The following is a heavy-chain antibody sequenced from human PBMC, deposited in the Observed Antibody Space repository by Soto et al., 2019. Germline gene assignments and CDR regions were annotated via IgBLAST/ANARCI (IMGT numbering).Heavy chain of an antibody. Sequence: QITLKESGPTLVKPTQTLTLTCTFSVFSLSTSGVGVGWIRQPPGKALERLALIYWNDDKRYSPSLKSRLTIPKGNSKNPVVLTRSNMGPVDTVTYFSAHRHPIFGVVKGGPYYFDYWGQGTVVTVSS. CDR3: AHRHPIFGVVKGGPYYFDY. CDR2: IYWNDDK. D-gene: IGHD3-3*01. CDR1: VFSLSTSGVG. J-gene: IGHJ4*02. V-gene: IGHV2-5*01.